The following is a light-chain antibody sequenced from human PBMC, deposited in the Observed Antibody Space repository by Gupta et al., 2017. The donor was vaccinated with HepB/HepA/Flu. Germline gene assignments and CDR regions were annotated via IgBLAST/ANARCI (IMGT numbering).Light chain of an antibody. J-gene: IGLJ1*01. CDR1: SSNIGNDN. Sequence: QPVLTQPVSASGTPGQRLTISCSGSSSNIGNDNAYWYQQLPGTAPKLLIYNDNQRPSGVPDRFSVSKSGPTASLAISGLRSEDEADYYCVGWDDSLSGYVFGAGTKVTVL. CDR2: NDN. CDR3: VGWDDSLSGYV. V-gene: IGLV1-47*02.